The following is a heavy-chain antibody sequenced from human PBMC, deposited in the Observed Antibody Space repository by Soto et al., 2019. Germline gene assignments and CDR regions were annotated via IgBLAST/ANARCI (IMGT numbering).Heavy chain of an antibody. CDR2: TYWDDDK. CDR1: GFSLSTSGVC. CDR3: AHRQRTVYFDY. Sequence: QITLKESGPTLVKPTQTLTLTCTFSGFSLSTSGVCVGWIRQPPGKALEWLALTYWDDDKRYSPSLKSRLTITKDTSKNQVVLTMTNMDPVDTATYYCAHRQRTVYFDYWGQGTLVTVSS. J-gene: IGHJ4*02. D-gene: IGHD4-17*01. V-gene: IGHV2-5*02.